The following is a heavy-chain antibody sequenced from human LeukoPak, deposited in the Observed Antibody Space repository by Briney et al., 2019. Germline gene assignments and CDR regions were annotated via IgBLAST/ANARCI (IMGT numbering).Heavy chain of an antibody. J-gene: IGHJ4*02. Sequence: ASVKVSCKASGYTFTSYYMHWVRQAPGQGLEWMGWISANNGDIHPAQKFQGRVTLTIDTSTSTAYMELRSLRFDDTAVYYCVKDYSYVIDYWGQGTLVTVSS. CDR1: GYTFTSYY. D-gene: IGHD5-18*01. CDR2: ISANNGDI. V-gene: IGHV1-18*04. CDR3: VKDYSYVIDY.